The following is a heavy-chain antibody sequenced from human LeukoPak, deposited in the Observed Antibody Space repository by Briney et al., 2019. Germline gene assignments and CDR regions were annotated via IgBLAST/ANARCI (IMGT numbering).Heavy chain of an antibody. Sequence: GGSLRLSCAASGFTFSSYGMHWVRQAPGKGLEWVGRIKSKTDGGTTDYAAPVKGRFTISRDDSKNTLYLQMNRLITEDTAVYYCTTGGGYDYGALQGFDYWGQGTLVTVSS. J-gene: IGHJ4*02. V-gene: IGHV3-15*01. D-gene: IGHD5-12*01. CDR1: GFTFSSYG. CDR3: TTGGGYDYGALQGFDY. CDR2: IKSKTDGGTT.